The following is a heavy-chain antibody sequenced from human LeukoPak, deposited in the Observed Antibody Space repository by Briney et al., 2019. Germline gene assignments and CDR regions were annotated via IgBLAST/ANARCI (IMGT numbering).Heavy chain of an antibody. CDR3: AKDHKGIPFLFDY. Sequence: GGSLRLSCAASGFTFSSYGMHWVRQAPGKGLEWVAVISYDGSNKYYADSVKGRFIISRDNSKNTLYLQMNSLRAEDTAVYYCAKDHKGIPFLFDYWGQGTLVTVSS. CDR1: GFTFSSYG. V-gene: IGHV3-30*18. CDR2: ISYDGSNK. J-gene: IGHJ4*02. D-gene: IGHD2/OR15-2a*01.